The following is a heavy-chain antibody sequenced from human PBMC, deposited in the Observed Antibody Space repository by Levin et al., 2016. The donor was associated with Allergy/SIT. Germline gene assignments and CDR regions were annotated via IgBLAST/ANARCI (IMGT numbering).Heavy chain of an antibody. CDR2: IDWDDDK. CDR3: ARIFNYDSSGYHSAHTDY. V-gene: IGHV2-70*01. J-gene: IGHJ4*02. D-gene: IGHD3-22*01. Sequence: WIRQPPGKALEWLALIDWDDDKYYSTSLKTRLTISKDTSKNQVVLTMTNMDPVDTATYYCARIFNYDSSGYHSAHTDYWGQGTLVTVSS.